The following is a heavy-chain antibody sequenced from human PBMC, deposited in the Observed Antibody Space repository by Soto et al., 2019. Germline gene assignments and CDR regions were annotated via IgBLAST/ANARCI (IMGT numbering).Heavy chain of an antibody. J-gene: IGHJ4*02. CDR3: AKWTTVVSPLFDY. Sequence: GSLRLSCAAPGFTFRSYGMPWVRQAPGKGLEWVAVISYDGSNKYYADSVKGRFTISRDNSKNTLYLQMNSLRAEDTAVYYCAKWTTVVSPLFDYWGQGMLVTVSS. CDR1: GFTFRSYG. V-gene: IGHV3-30*18. D-gene: IGHD4-17*01. CDR2: ISYDGSNK.